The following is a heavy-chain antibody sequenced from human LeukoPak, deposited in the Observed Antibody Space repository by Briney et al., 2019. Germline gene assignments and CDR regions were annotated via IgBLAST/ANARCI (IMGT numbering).Heavy chain of an antibody. Sequence: PGGSLRLSCAASGFTFSSYSMNWVRQAPGKGLEWASSISGSSSFIYYADSVKGRFTISRDNAKNSLYLQMNSLRAEDTGFYYCAREFYGQFDSWGQGTLVTVSS. CDR3: AREFYGQFDS. CDR2: ISGSSSFI. CDR1: GFTFSSYS. J-gene: IGHJ4*02. D-gene: IGHD4-17*01. V-gene: IGHV3-21*01.